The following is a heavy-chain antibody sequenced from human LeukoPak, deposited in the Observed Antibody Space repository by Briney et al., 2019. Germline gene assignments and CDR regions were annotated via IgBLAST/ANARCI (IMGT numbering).Heavy chain of an antibody. CDR1: GYTFTGYY. V-gene: IGHV1-2*02. D-gene: IGHD1-26*01. CDR2: INPNSGGT. CDR3: AREGGIVGATTIDY. J-gene: IGHJ4*02. Sequence: ASVKVSCKASGYTFTGYYMHWVRQAPGQGLEWMGWINPNSGGTNYAQKFQGRVTMTRDTSISTAYMELSRLRSDDTAVYYCAREGGIVGATTIDYWGQGTLVTVSS.